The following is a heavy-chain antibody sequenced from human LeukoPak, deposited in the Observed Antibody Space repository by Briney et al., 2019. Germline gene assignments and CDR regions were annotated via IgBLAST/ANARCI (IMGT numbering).Heavy chain of an antibody. Sequence: GGFLRLSCAASGFTFRIYAMSWVRQAPGKGLEWVSGIGVSDDSTFYADSVKGRFTISRDNSKDTLYLQMNSLRAEDTALYYCGRVLDTAGIGHWGQGTLVTVSS. V-gene: IGHV3-23*01. D-gene: IGHD5-18*01. CDR3: GRVLDTAGIGH. CDR2: IGVSDDST. J-gene: IGHJ4*02. CDR1: GFTFRIYA.